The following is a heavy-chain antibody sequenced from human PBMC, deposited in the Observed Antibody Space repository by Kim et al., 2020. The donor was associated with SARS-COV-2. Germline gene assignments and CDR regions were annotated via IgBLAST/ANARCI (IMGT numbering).Heavy chain of an antibody. V-gene: IGHV4-39*01. CDR3: ASGVTTGYWYFDR. D-gene: IGHD4-17*01. J-gene: IGHJ2*01. Sequence: YNPSLKSRVTISVDTSKSQFSLKLSGVTAADTAVYYCASGVTTGYWYFDRWGRGTLVTVSS.